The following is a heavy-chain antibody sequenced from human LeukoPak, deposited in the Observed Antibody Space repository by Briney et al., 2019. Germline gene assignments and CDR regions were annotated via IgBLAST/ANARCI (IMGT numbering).Heavy chain of an antibody. V-gene: IGHV5-51*01. CDR2: IYPGDSDT. J-gene: IGHJ4*02. Sequence: GEPLKISCKGSGYSFTSYWIGWVRQMPGKGLEWMGIIYPGDSDTRYSPSFQGQVTISADKSISTAYLLWSSLKASDTAMYYCARLMGPASSSKGNIDYWGQGTLVTVSS. CDR1: GYSFTSYW. CDR3: ARLMGPASSSKGNIDY. D-gene: IGHD6-6*01.